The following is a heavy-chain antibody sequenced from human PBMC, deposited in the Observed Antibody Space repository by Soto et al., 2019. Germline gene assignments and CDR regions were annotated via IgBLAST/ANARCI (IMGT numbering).Heavy chain of an antibody. CDR3: ARRSTDWNYYYYYMDV. V-gene: IGHV4-59*08. J-gene: IGHJ6*03. CDR1: GASISNYY. CDR2: IYYSGST. D-gene: IGHD1-1*01. Sequence: SETLSLTCTVSGASISNYYWSWIRQPPGKGLEWIGYIYYSGSTNYNPSLKSRVTISVDTSKNQFSLKLSSVTAADTAMYYCARRSTDWNYYYYYMDVWGKGTTVT.